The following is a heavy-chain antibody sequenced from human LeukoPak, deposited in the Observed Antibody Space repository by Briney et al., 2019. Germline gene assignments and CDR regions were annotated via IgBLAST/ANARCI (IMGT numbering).Heavy chain of an antibody. CDR2: INHSGST. V-gene: IGHV4-34*01. CDR3: ARQPKDYFDY. Sequence: SETLSLTCAVYGGSFSGYYWSWIRQPPGKGLEWIGEINHSGSTNYNPSLKSRVTISVDRSKNQFSLKLSSVTAADTAVYYCARQPKDYFDYWGQGTLVTVSS. CDR1: GGSFSGYY. J-gene: IGHJ4*02.